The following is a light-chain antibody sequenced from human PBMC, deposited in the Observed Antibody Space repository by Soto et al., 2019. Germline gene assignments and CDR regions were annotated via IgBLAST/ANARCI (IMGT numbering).Light chain of an antibody. V-gene: IGKV3-15*01. Sequence: EIVMTQSPATLSVSPGDRATLSCRASQSVSSNLAWYQQKPGQAPRLLIYGASTRATGIPARFSGSGSGTEFTLTISSLQSEDFAVYYCQQYNNWPYIFCQGTKLEIK. CDR3: QQYNNWPYI. CDR2: GAS. CDR1: QSVSSN. J-gene: IGKJ2*01.